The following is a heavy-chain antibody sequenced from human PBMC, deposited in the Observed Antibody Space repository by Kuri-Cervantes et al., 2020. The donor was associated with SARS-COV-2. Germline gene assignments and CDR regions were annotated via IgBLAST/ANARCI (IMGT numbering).Heavy chain of an antibody. V-gene: IGHV4-61*09. D-gene: IGHD3-22*01. Sequence: SETLSLTCAVSGYSISSGYYWSWIRQPAGKGLEWIGYIYTSGSTNYNPSLKSRVTISVDTSKNQFSLKLSSVTAADTAVYYYARGSGYSDYWGQGTLVTVSS. CDR3: ARGSGYSDY. CDR2: IYTSGST. J-gene: IGHJ4*02. CDR1: GYSISSGYY.